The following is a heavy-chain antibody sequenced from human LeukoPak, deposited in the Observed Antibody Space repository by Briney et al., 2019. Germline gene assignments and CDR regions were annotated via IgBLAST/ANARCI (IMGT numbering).Heavy chain of an antibody. J-gene: IGHJ6*03. CDR3: ARDRVGQYYYGSGSPMYMDV. V-gene: IGHV4-4*07. Sequence: SETLSLTCTVSGGSISSYYWSWIRRPAGKGLEWIGRIYTSGSTNYNPSLKSRVTMSVDTSKNQFSLKLSSVTAADTAVYYCARDRVGQYYYGSGSPMYMDVWGKGTTVTVSS. CDR1: GGSISSYY. D-gene: IGHD3-10*01. CDR2: IYTSGST.